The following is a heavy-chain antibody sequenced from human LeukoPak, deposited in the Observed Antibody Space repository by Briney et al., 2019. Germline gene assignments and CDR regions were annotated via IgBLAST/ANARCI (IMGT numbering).Heavy chain of an antibody. V-gene: IGHV4-34*01. CDR2: INHSGST. D-gene: IGHD3-9*01. Sequence: SETLSLTCAVSGGSFSGYYWSWIRQPPEKGLEWVGEINHSGSTNSNPSLKSRVTVSVDTSKNQFSLKLSSVTAADTAVYYCARGGGNLLPYFDPKYYYYMDVWGKGTSVIVSS. CDR1: GGSFSGYY. CDR3: ARGGGNLLPYFDPKYYYYMDV. J-gene: IGHJ6*03.